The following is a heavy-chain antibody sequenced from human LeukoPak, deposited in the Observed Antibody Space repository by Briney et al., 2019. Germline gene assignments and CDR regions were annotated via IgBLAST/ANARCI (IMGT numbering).Heavy chain of an antibody. J-gene: IGHJ5*02. D-gene: IGHD3-10*01. CDR2: IYYSGST. Sequence: SETLSLTCTVSGDSISSYYWSWIRQPPGKGLEWIGYIYYSGSTNYNPSLKSRVTISVDTSKNQFSLKLSSVTAADTAVYYCARGPWFGELSQGDWFDPWGQGTLVTVSS. V-gene: IGHV4-59*01. CDR1: GDSISSYY. CDR3: ARGPWFGELSQGDWFDP.